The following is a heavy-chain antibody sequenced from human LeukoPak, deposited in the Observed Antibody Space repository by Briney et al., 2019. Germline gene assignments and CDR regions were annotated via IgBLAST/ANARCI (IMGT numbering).Heavy chain of an antibody. V-gene: IGHV3-48*03. CDR1: GFTFSSYE. CDR3: ARIAVAGPYFDY. Sequence: PGGSLRLSCAASGFTFSSYEMNWVRQAPGKGLEWVSYISSSGSTIYYADSVKGRFTISRDNAKNSLYLQMNSLRAEDTAVYYCARIAVAGPYFDYWGRGTLVTVSS. J-gene: IGHJ4*02. CDR2: ISSSGSTI. D-gene: IGHD6-19*01.